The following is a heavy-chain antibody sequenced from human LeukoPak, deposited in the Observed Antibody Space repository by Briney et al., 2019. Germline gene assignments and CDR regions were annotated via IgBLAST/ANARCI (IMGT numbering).Heavy chain of an antibody. J-gene: IGHJ4*02. CDR3: ARNRPVWGTFSYFDY. CDR2: IYYSGST. V-gene: IGHV4-39*07. D-gene: IGHD3-16*01. Sequence: SETLSLTCTVSGGSISSSSYYWGWIRQPPGKGLEWIGSIYYSGSTYYNPSLKSRVTISVDTSKNQFSLKLSSVTAADTAVYYCARNRPVWGTFSYFDYWGQGTLVTVSS. CDR1: GGSISSSSYY.